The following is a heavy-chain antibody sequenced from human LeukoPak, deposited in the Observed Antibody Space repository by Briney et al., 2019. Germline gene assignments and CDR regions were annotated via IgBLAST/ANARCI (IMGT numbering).Heavy chain of an antibody. CDR2: ISYSGSI. CDR3: ARGRRLYGMDV. D-gene: IGHD6-6*01. CDR1: GGSISRSSYY. J-gene: IGHJ6*02. V-gene: IGHV4-39*07. Sequence: SETLSLTCTVSGGSISRSSYYWGWIRQSPGKGLEWIGSISYSGSIYYNPSLKSRVTISVDTSKNQFSLKLSSVTAADTAVYYCARGRRLYGMDVWGQGTTVTVSS.